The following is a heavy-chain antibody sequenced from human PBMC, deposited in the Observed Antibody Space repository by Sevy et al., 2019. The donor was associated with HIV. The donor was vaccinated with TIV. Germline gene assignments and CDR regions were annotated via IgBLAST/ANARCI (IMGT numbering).Heavy chain of an antibody. Sequence: SETLSLTCAVSGGSIRSSHWWSWVRQSPGKGLEWIGEIYYSGSRNYNPSLKSRLTISVDTSNNLFSLRLSSVTAADTAVYHCAREEYFYGSGTYGYGMDVWGQGTTVTVSS. CDR2: IYYSGSR. D-gene: IGHD3-10*01. CDR1: GGSIRSSHW. CDR3: AREEYFYGSGTYGYGMDV. V-gene: IGHV4-4*02. J-gene: IGHJ6*02.